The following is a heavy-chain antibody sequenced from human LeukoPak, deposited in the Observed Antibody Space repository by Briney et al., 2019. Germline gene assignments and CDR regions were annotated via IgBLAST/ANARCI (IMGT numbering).Heavy chain of an antibody. D-gene: IGHD2-2*02. CDR2: INHSGST. CDR1: GGSISSGGYS. Sequence: PSETLSLTCAVSGGSISSGGYSWSWIRQPPGKGLEWIGEINHSGSTNYNPSLKSRVTISVDTSKNQFSLKLSSVTAADTAVYYCARLGRRLHCSSTSCYTLLRGSWFDPWGQGTLVTVSS. V-gene: IGHV4-30-2*01. J-gene: IGHJ5*02. CDR3: ARLGRRLHCSSTSCYTLLRGSWFDP.